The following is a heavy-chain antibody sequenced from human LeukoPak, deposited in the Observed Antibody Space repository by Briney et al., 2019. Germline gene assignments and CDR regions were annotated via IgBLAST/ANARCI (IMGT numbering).Heavy chain of an antibody. CDR2: ISAYNGNT. CDR1: GYTFTSYA. D-gene: IGHD6-13*01. J-gene: IGHJ5*02. CDR3: ARDRGHGGAAAVFDP. Sequence: ASVKVSCKASGYTFTSYAMHWVRQAPGQGLEWMGWISAYNGNTNYAQKLQGRVTMTTDTSTSTAYMELRSLRSDDTAVYYCARDRGHGGAAAVFDPWGQGTLVTVSS. V-gene: IGHV1-18*01.